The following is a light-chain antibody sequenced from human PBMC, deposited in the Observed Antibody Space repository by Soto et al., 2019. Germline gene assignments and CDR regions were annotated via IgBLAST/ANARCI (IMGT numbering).Light chain of an antibody. Sequence: SALTQPASVSGSPGQSITISCTGTSSDVGSYNLVSWYQQHPGKAPKLMIYEGSKRPSGVSNRFSGSKSGNTASLTISGLQAEDEADYYCCSYAGSSPVFGGGTQLTVL. CDR1: SSDVGSYNL. J-gene: IGLJ2*01. CDR3: CSYAGSSPV. CDR2: EGS. V-gene: IGLV2-23*01.